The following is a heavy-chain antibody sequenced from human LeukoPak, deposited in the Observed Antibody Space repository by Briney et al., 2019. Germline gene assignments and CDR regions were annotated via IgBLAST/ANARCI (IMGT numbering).Heavy chain of an antibody. CDR2: IYPGDSDT. CDR1: GYSFTDYW. D-gene: IGHD3-3*01. V-gene: IGHV5-51*01. J-gene: IGHJ4*02. CDR3: ARASGDFWSGYTFDY. Sequence: GESLKISCKGSGYSFTDYWMGWVRQLPGKGLEWMGIIYPGDSDTRYSPSFRDQVTISADKSISTAYLQWRSLKASDTAMYYCARASGDFWSGYTFDYWGQGTLVTVSS.